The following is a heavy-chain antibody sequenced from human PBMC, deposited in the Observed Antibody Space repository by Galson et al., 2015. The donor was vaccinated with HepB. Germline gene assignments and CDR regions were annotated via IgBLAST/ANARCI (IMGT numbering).Heavy chain of an antibody. CDR3: AREGS. V-gene: IGHV3-30*04. J-gene: IGHJ5*01. Sequence: SLRLSCAASGFIFSTYAMHWVRQAPGKGLEWVAVISFDGSNEHYADSMKGRFIISRDNSKNTLSLQMNSLRVEDTAVYYCAREGSWGHGTLVTVSS. CDR2: ISFDGSNE. CDR1: GFIFSTYA.